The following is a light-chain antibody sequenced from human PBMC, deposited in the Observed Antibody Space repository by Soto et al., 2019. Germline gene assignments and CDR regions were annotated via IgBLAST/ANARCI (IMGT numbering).Light chain of an antibody. CDR1: SSDVGGYNY. Sequence: QPVLTHPASGSGSPGQSITISYTGTSSDVGGYNYVSWYQQHPGKAPKLMIYDVSNRPSGVSNRFSGSKSGNTASLTISGLQAEDEADYYCSSYTSSSTQVFGTGTRSPS. J-gene: IGLJ1*01. V-gene: IGLV2-14*01. CDR3: SSYTSSSTQV. CDR2: DVS.